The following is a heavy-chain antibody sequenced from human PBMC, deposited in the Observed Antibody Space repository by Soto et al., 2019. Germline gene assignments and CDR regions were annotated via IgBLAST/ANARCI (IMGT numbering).Heavy chain of an antibody. D-gene: IGHD6-19*01. Sequence: GGALRLYCAAPGITFSRHAMNWVRQAPGKGLEWVSVISGSGGAAYYADSVKGRFTISRDNSKNTVYLQMNSLRAEDTAVYYCAKVIISGWYLDYWGQGTPVTVSS. CDR3: AKVIISGWYLDY. CDR2: ISGSGGAA. V-gene: IGHV3-23*01. CDR1: GITFSRHA. J-gene: IGHJ4*02.